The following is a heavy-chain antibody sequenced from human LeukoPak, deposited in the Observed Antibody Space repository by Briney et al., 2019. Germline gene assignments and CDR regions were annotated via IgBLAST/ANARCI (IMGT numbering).Heavy chain of an antibody. CDR1: GYTFTDYY. D-gene: IGHD6-13*01. Sequence: GASVKVSCKASGYTFTDYYMHWVRQAPGQGLEWMGWINPNSGGTNYAQKFQGRVTMTRDTSISTAYMELSRLRSDDTAVYYCARDLRIAAAGNNWFDPWGQGTLVTLSS. J-gene: IGHJ5*02. V-gene: IGHV1-2*02. CDR2: INPNSGGT. CDR3: ARDLRIAAAGNNWFDP.